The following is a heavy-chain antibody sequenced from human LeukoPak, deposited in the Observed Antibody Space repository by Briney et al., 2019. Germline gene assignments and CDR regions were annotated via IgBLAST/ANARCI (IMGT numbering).Heavy chain of an antibody. CDR1: GGSISSGGYY. Sequence: SETLSLTCTVSGGSISSGGYYWSWIRQPPGKGLEWIGEINHSGSTNYNPSLKSRVTISVDTSKNQFSLKLSSVTAADTAVYYCARGRFLYHWFDPWGQGTLVTVSS. D-gene: IGHD2-2*02. J-gene: IGHJ5*02. CDR2: INHSGST. V-gene: IGHV4-39*07. CDR3: ARGRFLYHWFDP.